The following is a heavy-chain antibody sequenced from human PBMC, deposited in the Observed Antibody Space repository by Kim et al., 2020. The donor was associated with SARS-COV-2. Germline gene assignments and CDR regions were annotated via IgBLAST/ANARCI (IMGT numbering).Heavy chain of an antibody. D-gene: IGHD2-2*01. CDR3: AKEGYCSSTSCHKETSGVDY. J-gene: IGHJ4*02. Sequence: GGSLRLSCAASGFTFSSYGMHWVRQAPGKGLEWVAVISYDGSNKYYADSVKGRFTISRDNSKNTLYLQMNSLRAEDTAVYYCAKEGYCSSTSCHKETSGVDYWGQGTLVTVSS. V-gene: IGHV3-30*18. CDR2: ISYDGSNK. CDR1: GFTFSSYG.